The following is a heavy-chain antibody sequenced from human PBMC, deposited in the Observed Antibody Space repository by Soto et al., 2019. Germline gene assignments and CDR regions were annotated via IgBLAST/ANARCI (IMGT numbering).Heavy chain of an antibody. V-gene: IGHV3-7*01. CDR3: ARAWGAGPQGIDY. D-gene: IGHD3-16*01. Sequence: EVQLVESGGGVVQLGGSLRLSCAASGFVFSGHFMSWVRQAPGKGLEWVALINPDGSARYYVDSVKGRFTSSRDNPKNSRYLQMNSLRADDTAVYYCARAWGAGPQGIDYWGQGTLVTVSS. J-gene: IGHJ4*02. CDR1: GFVFSGHF. CDR2: INPDGSAR.